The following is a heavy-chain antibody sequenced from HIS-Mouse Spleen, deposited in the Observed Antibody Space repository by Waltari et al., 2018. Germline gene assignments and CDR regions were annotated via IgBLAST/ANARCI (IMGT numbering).Heavy chain of an antibody. CDR1: GFTFSSYG. CDR2: KSYDGSNK. CDR3: AKASSGWLDY. D-gene: IGHD6-19*01. J-gene: IGHJ4*02. V-gene: IGHV3-30*18. Sequence: QVQLVESGGGVVQPGRSLRLSCAASGFTFSSYGMHWVRQAPGKGVGVEAVKSYDGSNKYYADSVKGRFTISRDNSKNTLYLKMNSLRAEDTAVYYCAKASSGWLDYWGQGTLVTVSS.